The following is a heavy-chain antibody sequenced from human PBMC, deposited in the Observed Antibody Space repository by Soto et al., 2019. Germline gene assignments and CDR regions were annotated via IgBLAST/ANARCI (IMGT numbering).Heavy chain of an antibody. J-gene: IGHJ4*02. V-gene: IGHV4-34*01. CDR3: AREGYLQPFDY. CDR1: GGSFSGYY. D-gene: IGHD5-18*01. Sequence: SETLSLTCAVYGGSFSGYYWSWIRQPPGKGLEWIGEINHSGSTNYNPSLKSRVTISVDTSKNQFSLKLSSVTAADTAVYYCAREGYLQPFDYWGQGTLVTVSS. CDR2: INHSGST.